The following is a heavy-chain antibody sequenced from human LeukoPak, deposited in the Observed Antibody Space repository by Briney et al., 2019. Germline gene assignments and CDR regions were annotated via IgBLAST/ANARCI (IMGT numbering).Heavy chain of an antibody. V-gene: IGHV4-39*01. D-gene: IGHD3-10*01. CDR1: GGSITSHNYY. J-gene: IGHJ5*02. Sequence: PSETLSLTCTVSGGSITSHNYYWGWIRQPPGKGLEWIGSIYYSGTTYYNPSLKSRVTISVDTSKNQFSLRLSSVTAADTAVYYCAAYYGLGCNWFDPWGQGTLVTVSS. CDR3: AAYYGLGCNWFDP. CDR2: IYYSGTT.